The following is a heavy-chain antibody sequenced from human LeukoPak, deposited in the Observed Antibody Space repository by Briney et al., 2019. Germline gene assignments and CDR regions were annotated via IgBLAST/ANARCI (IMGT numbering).Heavy chain of an antibody. V-gene: IGHV3-23*01. Sequence: GGSLRLSCAASGFTFSSYAMSWVRQAPGKGLEWVSAISGSGGSTYYADSVKGRFTISRDNSKNTLYLQMNSLRAEDTAVYYCARDPVVTTVLFDYWGQGTLVTVSS. CDR3: ARDPVVTTVLFDY. CDR2: ISGSGGST. J-gene: IGHJ4*02. D-gene: IGHD4-4*01. CDR1: GFTFSSYA.